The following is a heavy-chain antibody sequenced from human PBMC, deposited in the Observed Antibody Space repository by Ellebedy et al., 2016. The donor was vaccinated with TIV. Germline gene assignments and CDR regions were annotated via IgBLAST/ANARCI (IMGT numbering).Heavy chain of an antibody. CDR1: GFTFSRYG. CDR2: ISDEGGNE. Sequence: PGGSLRLSCTASGFTFSRYGIHWVRQAPGKGLEWVAFISDEGGNEQYADAVKGRFTVSRDNSKNVAYLHLKGLRGDDTALYYCSRDSVWFGEYYFDSWGQGTRVTVSS. V-gene: IGHV3-33*01. CDR3: SRDSVWFGEYYFDS. J-gene: IGHJ4*02. D-gene: IGHD3-10*01.